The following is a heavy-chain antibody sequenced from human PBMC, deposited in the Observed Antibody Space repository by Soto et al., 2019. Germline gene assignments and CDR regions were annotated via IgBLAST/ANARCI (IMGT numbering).Heavy chain of an antibody. V-gene: IGHV3-23*01. CDR1: GFTFSSYA. Sequence: RLSCAASGFTFSSYAMSWVRQAPGKGLEWVSAISGSGGSTYYADSVKGRFTISRDNSKNTLYLQMNSLRAEDTAVYYCAKDRIAARPSHYYYYGMDVWGQGTTVTVYS. J-gene: IGHJ6*02. CDR3: AKDRIAARPSHYYYYGMDV. D-gene: IGHD6-6*01. CDR2: ISGSGGST.